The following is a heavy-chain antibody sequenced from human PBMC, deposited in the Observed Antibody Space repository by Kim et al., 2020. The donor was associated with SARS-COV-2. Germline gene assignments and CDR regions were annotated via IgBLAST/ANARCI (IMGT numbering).Heavy chain of an antibody. D-gene: IGHD4-17*01. Sequence: NPALKGGVTISGDTSKNQFALKLSSVTAADTDVYYGARDRGDYGDSWFDPWGQGTLVTVSS. CDR3: ARDRGDYGDSWFDP. J-gene: IGHJ5*02. V-gene: IGHV4-59*01.